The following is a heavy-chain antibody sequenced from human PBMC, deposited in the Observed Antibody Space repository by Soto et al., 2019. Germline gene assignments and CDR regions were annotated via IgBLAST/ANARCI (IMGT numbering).Heavy chain of an antibody. J-gene: IGHJ5*02. CDR1: GGTFSSYT. Sequence: QVQLVQSGAEVKKPGSSVKVSCKASGGTFSSYTISWVRQAPGQGLEWMGRSIPILGIANYAQKFEGRVTITADKSTSSAYMELSSLSSEDTAVYYCARDASGSGSYYTWFDPWGQGTLVTVSS. V-gene: IGHV1-69*08. CDR2: SIPILGIA. D-gene: IGHD3-10*01. CDR3: ARDASGSGSYYTWFDP.